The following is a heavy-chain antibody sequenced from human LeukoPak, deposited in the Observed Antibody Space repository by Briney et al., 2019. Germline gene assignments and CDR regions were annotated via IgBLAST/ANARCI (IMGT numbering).Heavy chain of an antibody. D-gene: IGHD3-22*01. CDR3: ATSDDSSGSD. J-gene: IGHJ4*02. CDR1: GFTFSGYW. V-gene: IGHV3-7*01. Sequence: GGSLRLSCAASGFTFSGYWMSWVRRAPGKGLEWVANINLDGSVIHYVDSAKGRFTISRDNAKNSLYLQMNYLRAEDTALYYCATSDDSSGSDWGQGTLVTVSS. CDR2: INLDGSVI.